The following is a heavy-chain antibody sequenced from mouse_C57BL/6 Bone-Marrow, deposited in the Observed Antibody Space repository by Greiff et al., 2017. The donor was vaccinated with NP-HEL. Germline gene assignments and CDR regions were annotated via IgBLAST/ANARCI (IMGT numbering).Heavy chain of an antibody. CDR2: INPGSGDT. CDR3: ASSSYYFDY. Sequence: QVHVKQSGAELVRPGTSVKVSCKASGYAFTNYLIEWVKQRPGQGLEWIGVINPGSGDTNYNEKFKGKATLTVDKSSSTAYMQLSSLASEDSAVYIGASSSYYFDYWGQGTTLTVSS. V-gene: IGHV1-54*01. J-gene: IGHJ2*01. CDR1: GYAFTNYL. D-gene: IGHD1-3*01.